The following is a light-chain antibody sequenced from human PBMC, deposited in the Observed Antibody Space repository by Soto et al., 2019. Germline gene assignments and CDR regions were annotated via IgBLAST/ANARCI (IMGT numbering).Light chain of an antibody. CDR1: QRINNW. CDR3: QQYDSYPFT. J-gene: IGKJ4*01. CDR2: KAS. Sequence: DIHMTQSPSTLSASEGDRVTITCRASQRINNWLAWYQQKPGKAPKLLISKASNLKSGVPSRFSGTGSGTEFTLTISSLQPDDFASYYCQQYDSYPFTFGGGTKVEI. V-gene: IGKV1-5*03.